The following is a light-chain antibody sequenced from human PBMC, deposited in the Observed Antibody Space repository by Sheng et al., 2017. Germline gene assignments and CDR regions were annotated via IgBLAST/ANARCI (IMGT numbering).Light chain of an antibody. CDR1: QGIRND. CDR2: AAS. Sequence: AIQMTQSPSSLSASVGDRVTITCRASQGIRNDLGWYQQKPGRAPKLLIYAASSLQGGVPSRFSGSGSGTDFTFTISSLQPEDSATYYCLQDYNTPYTFGQGTKLEIK. J-gene: IGKJ2*01. V-gene: IGKV1-6*01. CDR3: LQDYNTPYT.